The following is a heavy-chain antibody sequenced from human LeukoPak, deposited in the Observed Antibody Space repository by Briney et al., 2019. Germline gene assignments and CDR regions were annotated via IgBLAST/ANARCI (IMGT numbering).Heavy chain of an antibody. CDR3: ARGRLRWSTRWFDP. CDR1: GYTFTSYG. V-gene: IGHV1-8*01. CDR2: VNPNSGNT. D-gene: IGHD3-16*01. J-gene: IGHJ5*02. Sequence: ASVKVSCKASGYTFTSYGINWVRQATGQGLEWMGWVNPNSGNTGYAQKFQGRVTMTRNTSISTAYMELSSLRSEDTAVYYCARGRLRWSTRWFDPWGQGTLVTVSS.